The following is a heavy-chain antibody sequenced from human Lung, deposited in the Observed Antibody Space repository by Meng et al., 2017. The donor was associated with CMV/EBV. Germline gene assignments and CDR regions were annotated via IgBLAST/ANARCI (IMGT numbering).Heavy chain of an antibody. CDR3: ARVRGTTVRGLLNYYGMDV. Sequence: GESLKISCAASGFTFSSYAIHWVRQAPDKGLEWVAVISYDGSNKYFADSVKGRFTISRDNSKNTLYLQMNSLRAEDTAVYYCARVRGTTVRGLLNYYGMDVWXQGTTVXVSS. V-gene: IGHV3-30*04. CDR1: GFTFSSYA. D-gene: IGHD3-10*01. J-gene: IGHJ6*02. CDR2: ISYDGSNK.